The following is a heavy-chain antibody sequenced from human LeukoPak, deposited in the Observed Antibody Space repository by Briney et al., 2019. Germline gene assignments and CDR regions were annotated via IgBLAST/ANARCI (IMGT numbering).Heavy chain of an antibody. V-gene: IGHV1-2*02. Sequence: ASVKVSCKASGYTFTGYYMHWVRQAPGQGLEWMGWINSNSGGTNYAQKLQGRVTITRDTSISTAYMELSRLRSDDTAVYYCARGKLLHFYNWFDPWGQGTLVTVSS. CDR2: INSNSGGT. J-gene: IGHJ5*02. CDR1: GYTFTGYY. D-gene: IGHD2-15*01. CDR3: ARGKLLHFYNWFDP.